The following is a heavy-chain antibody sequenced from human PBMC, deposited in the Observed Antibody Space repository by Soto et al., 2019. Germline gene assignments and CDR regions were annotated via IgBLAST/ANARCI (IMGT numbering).Heavy chain of an antibody. Sequence: SVKLSCKASGGTFSSYAISWVRQAPGQGLEWMGGIIPIFGTANYAQKFQGRVTITADKSTSTAYMELSSLRSEDTAVYYCARDLSSTSPNWFDPWGQGTLVTVSS. CDR2: IIPIFGTA. CDR3: ARDLSSTSPNWFDP. D-gene: IGHD2-2*01. V-gene: IGHV1-69*06. CDR1: GGTFSSYA. J-gene: IGHJ5*02.